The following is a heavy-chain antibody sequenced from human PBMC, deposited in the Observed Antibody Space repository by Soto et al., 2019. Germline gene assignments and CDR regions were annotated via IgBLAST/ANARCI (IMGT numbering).Heavy chain of an antibody. CDR3: ARSRITMVRGVISYYYYYGIDV. CDR1: GGTFSSYA. D-gene: IGHD3-10*01. J-gene: IGHJ6*02. CDR2: IIPIFGTA. V-gene: IGHV1-69*13. Sequence: SVKVSCKASGGTFSSYAISWVRQAPGQGLEWMGGIIPIFGTANYAQKFQGRVTITADESTSTAYMELSSLRSEDTAVYYCARSRITMVRGVISYYYYYGIDVWGQGTPVTVYS.